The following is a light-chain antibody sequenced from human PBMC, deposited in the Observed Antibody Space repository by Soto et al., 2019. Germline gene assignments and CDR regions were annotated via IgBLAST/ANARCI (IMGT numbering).Light chain of an antibody. CDR1: QSISSY. J-gene: IGKJ1*01. V-gene: IGKV1-39*01. CDR2: AAS. Sequence: DIQMTQSPSSLSASVGDRVTITCRASQSISSYLNWYQQKPGKAPKLLIYAASSLQSGVPSRFSGSGSGTDFTLTISSLQHEDFATYYCQQSYNTPRTFGQGTKVEIK. CDR3: QQSYNTPRT.